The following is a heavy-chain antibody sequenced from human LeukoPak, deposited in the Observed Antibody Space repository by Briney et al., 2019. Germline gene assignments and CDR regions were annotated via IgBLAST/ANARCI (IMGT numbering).Heavy chain of an antibody. Sequence: GGSLRLSCVASGFPFSSYWMTWVRQAPGKGLEWVAVISYDGSNKYYADSVKGRFTISRDNSKNTLYLQMNSLRAEDTAVYYCARAGTNGDSTLLIDYWGQGTLVTVSS. CDR1: GFPFSSYW. V-gene: IGHV3-30-3*01. CDR3: ARAGTNGDSTLLIDY. D-gene: IGHD4-17*01. CDR2: ISYDGSNK. J-gene: IGHJ4*02.